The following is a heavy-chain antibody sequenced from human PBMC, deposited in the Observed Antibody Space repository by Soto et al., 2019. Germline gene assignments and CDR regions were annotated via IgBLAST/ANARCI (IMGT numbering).Heavy chain of an antibody. D-gene: IGHD6-6*01. Sequence: KTSETLSLTCGVSGYSLTSGYHWGWIRQPPGNGLEWIGTIYHSGTTYYNPSLMSRVTMSVDTSKNQFSLKVTSATAADTAVYFCVRVYGRSSCFFDSWGQGTLVTVSS. CDR3: VRVYGRSSCFFDS. CDR2: IYHSGTT. CDR1: GYSLTSGYH. V-gene: IGHV4-38-2*01. J-gene: IGHJ4*02.